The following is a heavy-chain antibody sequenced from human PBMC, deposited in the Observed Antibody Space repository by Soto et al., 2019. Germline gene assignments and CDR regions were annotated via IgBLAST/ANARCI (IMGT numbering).Heavy chain of an antibody. V-gene: IGHV3-23*01. D-gene: IGHD1-1*01. CDR1: GFAFGGFT. J-gene: IGHJ4*02. Sequence: VQVLESGGGLVQPGGSLRLSCSVSGFAFGGFTMTWVRQAPGKGLEWVSSISGSAARTYYADSVQGRFTSSRDNSKSALYLQMNGLRVEETGEYYCARGGVGTTGSCDFWGQGTLVAVSS. CDR2: ISGSAART. CDR3: ARGGVGTTGSCDF.